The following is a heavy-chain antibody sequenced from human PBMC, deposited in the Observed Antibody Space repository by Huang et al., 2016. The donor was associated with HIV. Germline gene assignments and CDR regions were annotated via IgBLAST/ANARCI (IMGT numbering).Heavy chain of an antibody. V-gene: IGHV4-39*02. CDR2: VYFRGNT. Sequence: QLRESGPGLVMPSETLSLTCSASGTSMTSSTFYWGWFRQPPGRGLEWIGSVYFRGNTYHNPYLKSPVTVSIDTANKQYSMRLTSVTAADTAVYFCAREVRSVDTDRPDGYYYRGLDVWGQGTTVIVSS. CDR3: AREVRSVDTDRPDGYYYRGLDV. J-gene: IGHJ6*02. CDR1: GTSMTSSTFY. D-gene: IGHD2-2*03.